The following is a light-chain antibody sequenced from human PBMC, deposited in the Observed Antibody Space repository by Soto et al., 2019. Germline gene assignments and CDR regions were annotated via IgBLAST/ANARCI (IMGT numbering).Light chain of an antibody. CDR3: SSYTSSSLDV. V-gene: IGLV2-14*01. Sequence: SVLTQPASVSGSPGQSITISCTGTSSDVGGYNYVSWYQQHPGKAPQLMIYDVNNRPSGVSNRFSGSKSGNTASLTISWLQAEDEADYYCSSYTSSSLDVFGTGTKLTVL. CDR1: SSDVGGYNY. CDR2: DVN. J-gene: IGLJ1*01.